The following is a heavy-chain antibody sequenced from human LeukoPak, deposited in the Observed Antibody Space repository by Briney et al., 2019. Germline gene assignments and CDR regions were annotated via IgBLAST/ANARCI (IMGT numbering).Heavy chain of an antibody. J-gene: IGHJ4*02. CDR3: ARIPMIEGAYYFDY. CDR1: GFTFTSYF. V-gene: IGHV3-30-3*01. D-gene: IGHD3-22*01. CDR2: ISYDGSNK. Sequence: PGGSLRLSCAAFGFTFTSYFMDWVRQAPGKGREWVAAISYDGSNKYYADSVKGRFTISRDNSKNTLYLQMNSLRAEDTAVYYCARIPMIEGAYYFDYWGQGTLVTVSS.